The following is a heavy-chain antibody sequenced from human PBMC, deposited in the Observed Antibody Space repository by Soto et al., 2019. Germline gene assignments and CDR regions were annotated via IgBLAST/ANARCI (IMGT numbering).Heavy chain of an antibody. Sequence: PGGSLRLSCAASGFTFSSYAMSWVRQAPGKGLERVSAISGSGGSTYYADSVKGRFTISRDNSKNTLYLQMNSLRAEDTAVYYCAKDDSSFILYYYYGMDVWGQGTTVTVSS. V-gene: IGHV3-23*01. CDR2: ISGSGGST. J-gene: IGHJ6*02. CDR1: GFTFSSYA. CDR3: AKDDSSFILYYYYGMDV. D-gene: IGHD6-6*01.